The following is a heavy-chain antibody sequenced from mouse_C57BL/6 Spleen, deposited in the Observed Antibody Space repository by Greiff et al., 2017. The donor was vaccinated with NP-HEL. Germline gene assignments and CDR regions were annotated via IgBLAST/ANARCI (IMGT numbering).Heavy chain of an antibody. J-gene: IGHJ4*01. CDR1: GYSFTDYN. D-gene: IGHD1-1*01. CDR2: INPNYGTT. Sequence: VHVKQSGPELVKPGASVKISCKASGYSFTDYNMNWVKQSNGKSLEWIGVINPNYGTTSYNQKFKGKATLTVDQSSSTAYMQLNSLTSEDSAVYYCARRGHYYGSSYDAMDYWGQGTSVTVSS. V-gene: IGHV1-39*01. CDR3: ARRGHYYGSSYDAMDY.